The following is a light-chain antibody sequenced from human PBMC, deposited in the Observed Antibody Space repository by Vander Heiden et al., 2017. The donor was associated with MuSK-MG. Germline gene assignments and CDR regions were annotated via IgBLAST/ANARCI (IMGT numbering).Light chain of an antibody. V-gene: IGKV1-33*01. Sequence: DIQMTQSPSSLSASIGDRVTITCQASQDISHYLNWYQQKPGKAPKLLIYDESKLETGVPSRFSGSGSGTNFTFTSIRPQPKDIATYYCQQYDNLITFGQGTRLENK. J-gene: IGKJ5*01. CDR2: DES. CDR3: QQYDNLIT. CDR1: QDISHY.